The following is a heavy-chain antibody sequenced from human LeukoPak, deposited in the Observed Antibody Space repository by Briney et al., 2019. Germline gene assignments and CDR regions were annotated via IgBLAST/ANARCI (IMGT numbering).Heavy chain of an antibody. D-gene: IGHD2-15*01. CDR2: IYYSGST. J-gene: IGHJ4*02. CDR3: ARDSMVDLDY. Sequence: PSETLSLTCTVSGGSISSGGYYWSWIRQHPGKGLEWIGYIYYSGSTYYNPSLKSRVTISVDTSKNQLSLKLSSVTAADTAVYYCARDSMVDLDYWGQGTLVTVSS. V-gene: IGHV4-31*03. CDR1: GGSISSGGYY.